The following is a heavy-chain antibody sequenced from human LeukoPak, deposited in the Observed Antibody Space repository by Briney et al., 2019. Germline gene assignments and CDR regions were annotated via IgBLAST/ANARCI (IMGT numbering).Heavy chain of an antibody. Sequence: GRSLRLSCAASGFTFSSYGMHWVRQAPGKGLEWVAATSYDGSNRHYADSVKGRFTISRDNSKNTLYLQINSLRDEDTAVYYCARDGRGAVAGFDYWGQGTLVTVSS. J-gene: IGHJ4*02. D-gene: IGHD6-19*01. CDR3: ARDGRGAVAGFDY. V-gene: IGHV3-30*03. CDR2: TSYDGSNR. CDR1: GFTFSSYG.